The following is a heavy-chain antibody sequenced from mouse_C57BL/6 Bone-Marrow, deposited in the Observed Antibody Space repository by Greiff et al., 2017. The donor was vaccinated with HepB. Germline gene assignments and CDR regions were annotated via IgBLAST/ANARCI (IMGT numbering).Heavy chain of an antibody. Sequence: QVQLKESGAELARPGASVKLSCKASGYTFTSYGISWVKQRTGQGLEWIGEIYPRSGNTYYNEKFKGKATLTADKSSSTAYMELRSLTSEDSAVYFCARGRAAQGHGAYWGQGTLVTVSA. CDR1: GYTFTSYG. CDR2: IYPRSGNT. J-gene: IGHJ3*01. V-gene: IGHV1-81*01. CDR3: ARGRAAQGHGAY. D-gene: IGHD3-2*02.